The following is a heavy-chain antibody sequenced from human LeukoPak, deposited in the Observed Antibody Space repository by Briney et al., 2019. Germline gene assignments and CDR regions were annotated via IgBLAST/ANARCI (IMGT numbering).Heavy chain of an antibody. V-gene: IGHV3-30*02. Sequence: GGSLRLSCAASGFTFTSYGMHWVRQAPGKGLEWVAFMRSDGSNKYYADSVKGRFTISRDSSKNTLYLQMNSPRAEDTAVYYCAKAQDFYGSGRDAFDIWGQGTMVTVSS. CDR3: AKAQDFYGSGRDAFDI. J-gene: IGHJ3*02. CDR2: MRSDGSNK. CDR1: GFTFTSYG. D-gene: IGHD3-10*01.